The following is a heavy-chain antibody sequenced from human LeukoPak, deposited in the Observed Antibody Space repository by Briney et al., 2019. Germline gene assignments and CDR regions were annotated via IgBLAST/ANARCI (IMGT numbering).Heavy chain of an antibody. CDR1: GYTFTGYY. D-gene: IGHD3-10*01. Sequence: ASVKVSCKASGYTFTGYYMHWVRQAPGQGLEWMGWINPNSGGTNYAQKFQGRVTMTRDTSISTAYMELSRLRADDTAVYYCARAGALLWFGELLLGYWFDPWGQGTLVTVSS. CDR2: INPNSGGT. J-gene: IGHJ5*02. V-gene: IGHV1-2*02. CDR3: ARAGALLWFGELLLGYWFDP.